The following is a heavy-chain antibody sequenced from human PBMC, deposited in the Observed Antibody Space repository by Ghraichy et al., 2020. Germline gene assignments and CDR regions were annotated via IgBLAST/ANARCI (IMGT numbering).Heavy chain of an antibody. CDR3: ARETAAVAGTSAQKDNCCDP. Sequence: LRLSCAISGFSVSSNRAAWDWIRQSPSRGLEWLGRTDYRSKRYNDYAVSVKSLLTINPDTSKNQLSLQLNSVTPEDTAVYYCARETAAVAGTSAQKDNCCDPWGHGPLDTVSS. V-gene: IGHV6-1*01. CDR1: GFSVSSNRAA. D-gene: IGHD6-19*01. J-gene: IGHJ5*02. CDR2: TDYRSKRYN.